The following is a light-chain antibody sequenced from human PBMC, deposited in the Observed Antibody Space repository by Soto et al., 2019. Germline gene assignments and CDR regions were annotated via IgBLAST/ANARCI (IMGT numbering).Light chain of an antibody. Sequence: QSALNQPASVSGSPGQSITISCTGTSSDVGGYNYVSWYQQHPGKAPKLMLYEVSYRPSGVSDRFSGSKSGNTASLTISGLQAEDDADYYCSSYTSSITYVFGTGTKLTVL. CDR1: SSDVGGYNY. J-gene: IGLJ1*01. V-gene: IGLV2-14*01. CDR3: SSYTSSITYV. CDR2: EVS.